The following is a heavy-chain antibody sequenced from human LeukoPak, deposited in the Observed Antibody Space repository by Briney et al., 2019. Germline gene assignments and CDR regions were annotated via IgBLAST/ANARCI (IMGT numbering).Heavy chain of an antibody. D-gene: IGHD2-2*02. CDR3: ARSQQLGYCSSTSCYTGWFDP. V-gene: IGHV1-2*02. Sequence: GASVKVSCKASGYTFTGYYMHWVRQAPGQGLEWMEWINPNSGGTNYAQKFQGRVTMTRDTSISTAYMELSRLRSDDTAVYYCARSQQLGYCSSTSCYTGWFDPWGQGTLVTVSS. CDR1: GYTFTGYY. J-gene: IGHJ5*02. CDR2: INPNSGGT.